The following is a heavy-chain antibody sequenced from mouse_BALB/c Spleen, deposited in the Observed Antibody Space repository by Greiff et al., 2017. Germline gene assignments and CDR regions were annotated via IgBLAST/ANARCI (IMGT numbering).Heavy chain of an antibody. D-gene: IGHD1-1*01. CDR1: GYSITSDYA. CDR2: ISYSGST. V-gene: IGHV3-2*02. J-gene: IGHJ3*01. Sequence: EVKLVESGPGLVKPSQSLSLTCTVTGYSITSDYAWNWIRQFPGNKLEWMGYISYSGSTSYNPSLKSRISITRDTSKNQFFLQLNSVTTEDTATYYCAILRYQLRGFAYWGQGTLVTVSA. CDR3: AILRYQLRGFAY.